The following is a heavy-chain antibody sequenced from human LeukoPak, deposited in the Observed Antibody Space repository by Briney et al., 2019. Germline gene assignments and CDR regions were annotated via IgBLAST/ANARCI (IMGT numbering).Heavy chain of an antibody. J-gene: IGHJ5*02. D-gene: IGHD3-3*01. CDR1: GGSVSHYY. Sequence: PSETLSLTCTVSGGSVSHYYWAWIRQPPGKELEWIGYIYTSGSTKYNPSLKSRVIISVDKSNNQFSLKVRSVTAADTAVYYCARQVFEFWSGEGTWFDPWGQGTLVTVSS. CDR2: IYTSGST. CDR3: ARQVFEFWSGEGTWFDP. V-gene: IGHV4-4*09.